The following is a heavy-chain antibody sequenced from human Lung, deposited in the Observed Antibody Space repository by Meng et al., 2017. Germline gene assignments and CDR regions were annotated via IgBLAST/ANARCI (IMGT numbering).Heavy chain of an antibody. CDR2: INHSGST. CDR1: GGSFSGYY. J-gene: IGHJ4*02. D-gene: IGHD5-18*01. CDR3: VRGGAAMALFGFDY. V-gene: IGHV4-34*01. Sequence: GSLRLSCAVYGGSFSGYYWSWIRQPPGKGLEWIGEINHSGSTNYNPSLKSRVTISVDTSKNQFSLKLSSVTAADTAVYYCVRGGAAMALFGFDYWGQGTLVTVSS.